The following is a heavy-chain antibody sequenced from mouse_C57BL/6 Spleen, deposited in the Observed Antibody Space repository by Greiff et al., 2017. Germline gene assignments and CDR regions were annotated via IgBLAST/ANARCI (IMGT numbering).Heavy chain of an antibody. V-gene: IGHV5-17*01. CDR3: ARIMVTTSYYYAMDY. J-gene: IGHJ4*01. CDR2: ISSGSSTI. CDR1: GFTFSDYG. Sequence: EVQRVESGGGLVKPGGSLKLSCAASGFTFSDYGMHWVRQAPEKGLEWVAYISSGSSTIYYADTVKGRFTISRDNAKNTLFLQMTSLRSEDTAMYYCARIMVTTSYYYAMDYWGQGTSVTVSS. D-gene: IGHD2-2*01.